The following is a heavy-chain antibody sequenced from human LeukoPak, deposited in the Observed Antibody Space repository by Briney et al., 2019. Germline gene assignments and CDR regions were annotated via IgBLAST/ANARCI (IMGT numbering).Heavy chain of an antibody. CDR2: IIPILGIA. CDR3: ARAGAAGSLPVDY. D-gene: IGHD6-13*01. Sequence: SVKVSCKASGCTFSSYTISWVRQAPGQGLEWMGRIIPILGIANYAQKFQGRVTITADKSTSTAYMELSSLRSEDTAVYYCARAGAAGSLPVDYWGQGTLVTVSS. J-gene: IGHJ4*02. V-gene: IGHV1-69*02. CDR1: GCTFSSYT.